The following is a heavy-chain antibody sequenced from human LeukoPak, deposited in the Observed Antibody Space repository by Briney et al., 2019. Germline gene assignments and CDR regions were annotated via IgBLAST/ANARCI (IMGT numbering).Heavy chain of an antibody. D-gene: IGHD2-2*01. V-gene: IGHV1-18*01. CDR3: ARGYCSSTSCYDGRYYFDY. Sequence: ASVKVSCKASGYTFTSYGISWVRQAPGQGLEWMGWISAYNGNTNYAQKLQGRVTMTTDTSTSTAYMELRSLRSDDTAVYYCARGYCSSTSCYDGRYYFDYWGQGTLVTVSS. CDR2: ISAYNGNT. CDR1: GYTFTSYG. J-gene: IGHJ4*02.